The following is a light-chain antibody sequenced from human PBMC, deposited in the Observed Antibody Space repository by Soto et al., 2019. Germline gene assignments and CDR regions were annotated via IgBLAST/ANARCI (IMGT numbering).Light chain of an antibody. CDR1: QSISRH. CDR3: LQDINYPWT. CDR2: KAA. V-gene: IGKV1-6*01. Sequence: IHMTQSPSSLSPSVGDRVTLTCRASQSISRHLNWYQQKPGRAPRLLIYKAANLADEVPSRYAGSGSGTDFTLAISSLQPEDSATYYCLQDINYPWTFGQGTKVDIK. J-gene: IGKJ1*01.